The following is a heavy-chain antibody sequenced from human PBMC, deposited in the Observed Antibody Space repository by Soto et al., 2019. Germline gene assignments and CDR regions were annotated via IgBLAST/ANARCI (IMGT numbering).Heavy chain of an antibody. CDR3: AALGVNFDH. CDR2: IGVGSGNR. J-gene: IGHJ4*02. Sequence: SVKVSCKASGFTFTSSAVQWVRQARGQRLEWIGWIGVGSGNRHYAQTFQERVTITRDMSTNTAYMELSSLRSEDTAVYYCAALGVNFDHWGQGTLVTVSS. V-gene: IGHV1-58*01. D-gene: IGHD2-8*01. CDR1: GFTFTSSA.